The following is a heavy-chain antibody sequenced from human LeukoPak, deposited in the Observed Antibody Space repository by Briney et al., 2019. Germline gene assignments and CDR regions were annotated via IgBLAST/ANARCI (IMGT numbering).Heavy chain of an antibody. D-gene: IGHD4/OR15-4a*01. V-gene: IGHV3-53*01. CDR1: GFTFSSYW. CDR2: IYSGDT. CDR3: ARRAGAYSHPYDY. Sequence: GGSLRLSCAASGFTFSSYWMSWVRQAPGKGLEWVSFIYSGDTHYSDSVKDRFTISRDHSKNTLYLQMNSLRAEDTAVYYCARRAGAYSHPYDYWGQGTLVTVSS. J-gene: IGHJ4*02.